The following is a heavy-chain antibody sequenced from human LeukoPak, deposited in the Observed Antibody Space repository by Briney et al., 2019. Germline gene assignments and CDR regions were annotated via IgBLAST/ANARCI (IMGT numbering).Heavy chain of an antibody. Sequence: PSETLSLTCTVSGGSISSYYWSWIRQPPGKGLEWIGYIYYSGSTNYNPSLKSRVTISVDTSKNQFSLKLSSVTAADTAVYYCARVAVLRFLEWSPWNYYYMDVWGKGTTVTVSS. V-gene: IGHV4-59*01. CDR1: GGSISSYY. CDR2: IYYSGST. D-gene: IGHD3-3*01. CDR3: ARVAVLRFLEWSPWNYYYMDV. J-gene: IGHJ6*03.